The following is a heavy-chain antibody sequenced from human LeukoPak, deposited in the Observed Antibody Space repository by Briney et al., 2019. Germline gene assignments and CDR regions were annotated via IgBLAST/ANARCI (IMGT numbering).Heavy chain of an antibody. Sequence: GRTLRLSYASCGFTFSNYWLHWVRQAPGKALVWDSRINSDGSSANYADYVKGRFTISRDNAKSTLFLQMNSLRAEDTAVYYCARAQRGVIINYWGQGTLVSVSS. CDR2: INSDGSSA. V-gene: IGHV3-74*01. CDR3: ARAQRGVIINY. J-gene: IGHJ4*02. D-gene: IGHD3-10*01. CDR1: GFTFSNYW.